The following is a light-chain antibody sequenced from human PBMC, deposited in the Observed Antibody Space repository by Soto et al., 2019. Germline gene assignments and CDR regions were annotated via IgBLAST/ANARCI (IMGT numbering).Light chain of an antibody. CDR1: QTISNW. Sequence: DIQMTQSPSTLSASVGDRVTITCRASQTISNWLAWYQQKPGKAPKVLIYDASTLDGGVPSRFSGRRSGTDFTLTISSLQPSDFATYYCQQLNTYPWTFGQGTKVEIK. J-gene: IGKJ1*01. CDR3: QQLNTYPWT. CDR2: DAS. V-gene: IGKV1-5*01.